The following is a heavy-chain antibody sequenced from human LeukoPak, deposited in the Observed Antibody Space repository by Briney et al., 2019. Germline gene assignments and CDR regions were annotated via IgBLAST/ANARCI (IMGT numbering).Heavy chain of an antibody. Sequence: SGGSLRLSCAASGFTFSNYWMHWVRQAPGKGLEWVSVIYGDDSTYYADSVKGRFTISRDNSKNTVSLQMNSLKAEDTAVYYCGTVFDHWGPGILVTVSS. J-gene: IGHJ4*02. D-gene: IGHD1-14*01. CDR1: GFTFSNYW. V-gene: IGHV3-66*01. CDR2: IYGDDST. CDR3: GTVFDH.